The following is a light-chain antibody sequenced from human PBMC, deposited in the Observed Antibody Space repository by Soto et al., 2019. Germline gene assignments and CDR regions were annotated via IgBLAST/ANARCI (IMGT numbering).Light chain of an antibody. CDR2: DAS. CDR1: QSVSSY. J-gene: IGKJ4*01. V-gene: IGKV3-20*01. Sequence: EIVLTQSPATLSFSPWERATLSFTASQSVSSYLAWYQQKPGQAPRLLIYDASNRATGIPDRFSGSGSGTDFTLTISGLEPEDFAVYYCQQYVRSPLTFGGGTKVDIK. CDR3: QQYVRSPLT.